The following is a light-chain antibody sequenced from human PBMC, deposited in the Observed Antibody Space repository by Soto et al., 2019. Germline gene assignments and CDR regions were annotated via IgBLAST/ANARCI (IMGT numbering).Light chain of an antibody. CDR2: EVV. CDR3: AAWDDGVSGPV. J-gene: IGLJ3*02. V-gene: IGLV2-8*01. CDR1: KTDIGVYDF. Sequence: QSALTQPPSASGSPGQSVTISCTGTKTDIGVYDFVSWYQHHPGTAPRLIIYEVVQRPSGVPDRFSGSKSGNTASLTVSGLQAEDEADYYCAAWDDGVSGPVFGGGTKVTVL.